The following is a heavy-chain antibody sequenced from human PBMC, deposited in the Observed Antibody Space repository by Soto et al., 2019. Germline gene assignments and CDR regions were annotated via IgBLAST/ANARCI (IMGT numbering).Heavy chain of an antibody. CDR1: GFTFSSYA. Sequence: GGSLRLSCAASGFTFSSYAMSWVRQAPGKGLEWVSAISGSGGSTYYADSVKGRFTISRDNSKNTLYLQMNSLRAEDTAVYYCAKIVSLWFGEPEQDDQEYYFDYWGQGTLVTVSS. CDR3: AKIVSLWFGEPEQDDQEYYFDY. V-gene: IGHV3-23*01. CDR2: ISGSGGST. J-gene: IGHJ4*02. D-gene: IGHD3-10*01.